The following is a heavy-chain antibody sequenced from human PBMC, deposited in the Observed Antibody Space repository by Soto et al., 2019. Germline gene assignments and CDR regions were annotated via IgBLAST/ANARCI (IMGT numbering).Heavy chain of an antibody. J-gene: IGHJ4*02. CDR3: ARGRVAAGNYLGY. Sequence: PGVSLRLSCAASGFTFSSYAMHWVRQAPGKGLERVAVISYDGSNKYYADSVKGRFTISRDNSKNTLYLQMNSLRAEDTAVYYSARGRVAAGNYLGYWGQRTRVTVSS. CDR1: GFTFSSYA. CDR2: ISYDGSNK. V-gene: IGHV3-30-3*01. D-gene: IGHD6-13*01.